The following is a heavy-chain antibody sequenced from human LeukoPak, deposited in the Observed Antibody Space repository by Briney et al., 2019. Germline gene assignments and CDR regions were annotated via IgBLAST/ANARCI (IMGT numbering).Heavy chain of an antibody. D-gene: IGHD3-10*01. CDR3: ARVAYYGSGSSYPGY. CDR1: GGSISSYY. Sequence: SETLSLTCTVSGGSISSYYWSWIRQPPGKGLEWVGYISYSGSNKYNPSLKSRVNILVETSHHQFSLTLSSVPAAETAVYYCARVAYYGSGSSYPGYWGRGTLVTV. CDR2: ISYSGSN. V-gene: IGHV4-59*01. J-gene: IGHJ4*02.